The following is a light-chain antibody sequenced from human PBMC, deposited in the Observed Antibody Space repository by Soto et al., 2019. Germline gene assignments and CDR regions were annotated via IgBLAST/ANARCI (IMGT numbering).Light chain of an antibody. V-gene: IGKV1-6*01. CDR2: AAS. Sequence: AIQMTQSPSSLSASVGDRVTITCRASQAIRNDLGWYQQKPGKAPKLLIYAASSLQSGVPSRFSGSGSGTDFTLTISSLQPEDFATYYCLHDYNYPRTFGQRTKVEVK. CDR1: QAIRND. CDR3: LHDYNYPRT. J-gene: IGKJ1*01.